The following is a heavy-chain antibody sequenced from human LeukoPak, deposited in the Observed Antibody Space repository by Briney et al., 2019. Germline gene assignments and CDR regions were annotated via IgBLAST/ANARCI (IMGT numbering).Heavy chain of an antibody. J-gene: IGHJ4*02. CDR2: IKQDGSEK. V-gene: IGHV3-7*01. D-gene: IGHD5-12*01. Sequence: GGSLRPSCAASGFTLSSYWMSWVRQAPGKGLEWVANIKQDGSEKYYVDSVKGRFTISRDNAKNSLYLQMNSLRAEDTAVYYCARMDIVATLRYWGQGTLVTVSS. CDR1: GFTLSSYW. CDR3: ARMDIVATLRY.